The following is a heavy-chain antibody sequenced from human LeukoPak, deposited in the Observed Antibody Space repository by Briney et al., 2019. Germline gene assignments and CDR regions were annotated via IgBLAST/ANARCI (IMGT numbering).Heavy chain of an antibody. CDR3: ARLRVSSGYYSDY. V-gene: IGHV1-46*04. J-gene: IGHJ4*02. Sequence: ASVKVSCKASGYTFTSYYMHWVRQAPGQGLEWMGIINPSGGSTSYAESVKGRFTISRDNAKNTLYLQMNSLRAEDTAVYYCARLRVSSGYYSDYWGQGTLVTVSS. CDR2: INPSGGST. D-gene: IGHD3-22*01. CDR1: GYTFTSYY.